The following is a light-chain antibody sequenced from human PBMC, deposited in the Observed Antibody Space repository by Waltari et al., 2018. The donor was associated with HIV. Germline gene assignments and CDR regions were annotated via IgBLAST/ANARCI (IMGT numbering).Light chain of an antibody. Sequence: SYVLTQPPSVSVAPGQTARITCGRNNIGSKSVHWYQQKPGQAPVVVLYGESDRPAGIPERFCGSKSGNTATLTISRVEAGDEADYYCQVWDTISVSYVFGTGTKVTVL. V-gene: IGLV3-21*02. CDR3: QVWDTISVSYV. CDR2: GES. CDR1: NIGSKS. J-gene: IGLJ1*01.